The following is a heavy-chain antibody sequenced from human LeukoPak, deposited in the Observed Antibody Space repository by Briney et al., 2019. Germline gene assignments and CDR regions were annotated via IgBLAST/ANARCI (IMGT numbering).Heavy chain of an antibody. CDR2: ISYSGST. J-gene: IGHJ4*02. CDR3: ARHLYESRGQTSFDY. CDR1: GGSISRYY. D-gene: IGHD3-22*01. V-gene: IGHV4-59*08. Sequence: SETLSLTCTVSGGSISRYYWSWIRQPPGNGLEWIGYISYSGSTNYNPSLKSRVTISVDTSQNQFSLKLSSVTAADTAMHYCARHLYESRGQTSFDYWGQGTLVTVSS.